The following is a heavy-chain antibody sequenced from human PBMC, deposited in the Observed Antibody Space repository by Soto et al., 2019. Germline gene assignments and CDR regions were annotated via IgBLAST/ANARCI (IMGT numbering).Heavy chain of an antibody. J-gene: IGHJ4*02. CDR2: IFYTGSV. D-gene: IGHD6-19*01. CDR1: GVSVSSFY. CDR3: ARGGVAVTDKAPYYFDY. Sequence: QVHLQESGPGLVKPSETLSLTCSVSGVSVSSFYWSWIRQSPGKGLDWLAYIFYTGSVNYSPSLGSRAVVSVDTSRNQFSLTLTSLTAADTAVYYCARGGVAVTDKAPYYFDYWGQGTLVTVSS. V-gene: IGHV4-59*02.